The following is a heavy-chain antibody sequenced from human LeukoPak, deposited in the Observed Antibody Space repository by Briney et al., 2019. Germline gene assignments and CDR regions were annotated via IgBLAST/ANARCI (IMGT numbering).Heavy chain of an antibody. D-gene: IGHD6-13*01. CDR3: ASVAAASRIERYGFDY. CDR2: ISGSGGST. J-gene: IGHJ4*02. V-gene: IGHV3-23*01. CDR1: GFTFSSYA. Sequence: PGGSLRLSCAASGFTFSSYAMSWVRQAPGKGLEWVSAISGSGGSTYYADSVKGRFTISRDNSKNTLYLQMNSLRAEDTAVYYCASVAAASRIERYGFDYWGQGTLVTVSS.